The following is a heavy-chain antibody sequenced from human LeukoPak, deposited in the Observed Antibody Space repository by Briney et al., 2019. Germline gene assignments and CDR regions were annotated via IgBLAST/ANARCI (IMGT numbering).Heavy chain of an antibody. CDR3: ARDVTGYNWFDS. CDR1: GSSVTGYH. V-gene: IGHV4-4*07. CDR2: IYSSGST. D-gene: IGHD1-1*01. J-gene: IGHJ5*01. Sequence: SETLSLTCTVSGSSVTGYHWNWIRQPAGEGLEWVGRIYSSGSTSINPSLNTRVTMSVDTSKNQFSLKLTSVTAADTGVYYCARDVTGYNWFDSWGQGTLVTVSS.